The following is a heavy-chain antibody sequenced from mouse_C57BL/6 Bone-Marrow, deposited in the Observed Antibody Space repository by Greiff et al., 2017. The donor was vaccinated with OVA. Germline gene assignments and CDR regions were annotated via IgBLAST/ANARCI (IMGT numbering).Heavy chain of an antibody. CDR2: IWWDDDK. CDR3: ARFGNYVGYFDY. Sequence: QVTLIVCGPGILQPSQTLSLTCSFSGFSLSTFGMGVGWIRQPSGKGLEWLAHIWWDDDKSYNPALKSRLTISKDTSKHQVFLKIANVDTADTATYYCARFGNYVGYFDYWGQGTTLTVSS. D-gene: IGHD2-1*01. J-gene: IGHJ2*01. CDR1: GFSLSTFGMG. V-gene: IGHV8-8*01.